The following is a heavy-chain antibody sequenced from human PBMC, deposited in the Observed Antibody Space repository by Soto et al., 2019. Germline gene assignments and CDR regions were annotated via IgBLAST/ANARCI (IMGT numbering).Heavy chain of an antibody. CDR2: INPSGGST. CDR3: ARDSGYSYGSLPSYGMDV. CDR1: GYTFTSYY. Sequence: ASVKVSCKASGYTFTSYYMHWVRQAPGQGLEWMGIINPSGGSTSYAQKFQGRVTMTRDTSTSTVYMELSSLRSEDTAVYYCARDSGYSYGSLPSYGMDVWGQGTTVTVSS. V-gene: IGHV1-46*01. D-gene: IGHD5-18*01. J-gene: IGHJ6*02.